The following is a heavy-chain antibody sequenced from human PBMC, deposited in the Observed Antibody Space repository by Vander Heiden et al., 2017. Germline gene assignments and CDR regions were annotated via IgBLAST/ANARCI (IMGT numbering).Heavy chain of an antibody. D-gene: IGHD3-10*01. CDR1: GGSISSGGYY. V-gene: IGHV4-31*03. CDR3: ARERITMVRGVNRLYNWFDP. Sequence: QVQLQESGPGLVKPSQTLSLTCTVSGGSISSGGYYWRWIRQHPGKGLEWIGYIYYSGSTYYNPSLKSRVTISVDTSKNQFSLKLSSVTAADTAVYYCARERITMVRGVNRLYNWFDPWGQGTLVTVSS. CDR2: IYYSGST. J-gene: IGHJ5*02.